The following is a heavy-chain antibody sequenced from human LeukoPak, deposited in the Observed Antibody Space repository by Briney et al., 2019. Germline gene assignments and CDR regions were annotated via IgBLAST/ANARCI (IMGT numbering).Heavy chain of an antibody. CDR2: FDPEDGET. V-gene: IGHV1-24*01. Sequence: ASVKVSCKVSGYTLTELSMHWVRQAPGKGLEWMGGFDPEDGETIYAQKFQGRVTMTRDTSTSTVYMELSSLRSEDTAVYYCARVGGSYVDYWGQGTLVTVSS. CDR1: GYTLTELS. CDR3: ARVGGSYVDY. D-gene: IGHD1-26*01. J-gene: IGHJ4*02.